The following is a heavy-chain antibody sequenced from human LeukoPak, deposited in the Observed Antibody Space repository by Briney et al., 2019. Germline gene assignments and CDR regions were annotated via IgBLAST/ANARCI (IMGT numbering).Heavy chain of an antibody. CDR2: INHSGST. J-gene: IGHJ6*02. CDR3: ARGPQLWFGELLNYYYYGMDV. D-gene: IGHD3-10*01. CDR1: GGSFSGYY. Sequence: SETLSLTCAVYGGSFSGYYWSWIRQPPGKGLEWIGEINHSGSTNYNPSLKSRVTISVDTSKNQFSLKLSSVTAADTAVYYCARGPQLWFGELLNYYYYGMDVWGQGTTVTVSS. V-gene: IGHV4-34*01.